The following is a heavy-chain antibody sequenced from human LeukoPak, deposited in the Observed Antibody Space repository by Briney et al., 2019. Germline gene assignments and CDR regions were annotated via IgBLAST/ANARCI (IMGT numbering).Heavy chain of an antibody. CDR1: GYTFTSYD. J-gene: IGHJ6*02. D-gene: IGHD6-13*01. CDR3: ARLASSSWPLYYYYGMDV. CDR2: MNPNNGNT. V-gene: IGHV1-8*01. Sequence: ASVKVSCKASGYTFTSYDINWVRQATGQGLEWMGWMNPNNGNTGYAQKFQGRVTMTRSTSISTAYMELSGLRSVDTAVYYCARLASSSWPLYYYYGMDVWGQGTTVTVSS.